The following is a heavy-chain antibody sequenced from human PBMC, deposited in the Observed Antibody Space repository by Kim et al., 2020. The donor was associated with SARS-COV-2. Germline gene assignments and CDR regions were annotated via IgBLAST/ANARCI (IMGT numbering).Heavy chain of an antibody. CDR1: GFTFSSYA. V-gene: IGHV3-23*01. D-gene: IGHD3-10*01. Sequence: GGSLRLSCAASGFTFSSYAMSWVRQAPGKGLEWVSAISGSGGSTYYADSVKGRLTISRDNSKNTLYLQMNSLRAEDTAVYYCAKVEGAVLWFGELLPTHENYYFDYWGQGTLVTVSS. CDR3: AKVEGAVLWFGELLPTHENYYFDY. J-gene: IGHJ4*02. CDR2: ISGSGGST.